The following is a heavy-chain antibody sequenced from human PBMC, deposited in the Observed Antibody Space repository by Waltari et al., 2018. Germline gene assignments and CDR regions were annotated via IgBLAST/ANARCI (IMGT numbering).Heavy chain of an antibody. J-gene: IGHJ4*02. Sequence: QVQLVQSGAEVKKPGSSVKVSCKASGGTFSSYAISWVRQAPGQGLEWMGRSNHILGIANYAQKFQGRVTITADKSTSTAYMELSSLRSEDTAVYYCVVVDNWNDVGYFDYWGQGTLVTVSS. CDR2: SNHILGIA. D-gene: IGHD1-20*01. CDR3: VVVDNWNDVGYFDY. CDR1: GGTFSSYA. V-gene: IGHV1-69*09.